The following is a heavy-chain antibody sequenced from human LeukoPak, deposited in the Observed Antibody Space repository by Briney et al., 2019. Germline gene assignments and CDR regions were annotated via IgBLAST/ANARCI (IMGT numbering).Heavy chain of an antibody. CDR3: ARESRITIFGVVTRPLDAFDI. CDR1: GGSISSGGYY. J-gene: IGHJ3*02. V-gene: IGHV4-30-2*01. CDR2: IYHRGST. D-gene: IGHD3-3*01. Sequence: SETLSLTCTVSGGSISSGGYYWSWIRQPPGKGLEWIGYIYHRGSTYYNPSLKSRVTISVDRSKNQFSLKLSSVTAADTAVYYCARESRITIFGVVTRPLDAFDIWGQGTMVTVSS.